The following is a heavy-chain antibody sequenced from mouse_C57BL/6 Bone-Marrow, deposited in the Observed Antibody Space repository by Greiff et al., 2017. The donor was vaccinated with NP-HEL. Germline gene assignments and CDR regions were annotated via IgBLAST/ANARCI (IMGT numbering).Heavy chain of an antibody. CDR1: GYTFTSYG. D-gene: IGHD1-2*01. Sequence: QVHVKQSGAELARPGASVKLSCKASGYTFTSYGISWVKQRTGQGLEWIGEIYPRSGNTYYNEKFKGKATLTADKSSSTAYMELRSLTSEDSAVYFCARRLSGFAYWGQGTLVTVSA. CDR2: IYPRSGNT. V-gene: IGHV1-81*01. CDR3: ARRLSGFAY. J-gene: IGHJ3*01.